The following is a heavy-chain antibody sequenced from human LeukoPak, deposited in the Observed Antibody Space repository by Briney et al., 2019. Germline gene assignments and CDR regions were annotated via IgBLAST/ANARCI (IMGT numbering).Heavy chain of an antibody. V-gene: IGHV1-2*02. CDR3: ARDHRTAVILYYFDY. D-gene: IGHD4-17*01. Sequence: VASVKVSCKASGYTFTGYYIHWVRQAPGQGLEWMGWINPNSGGTNYAQKFQGRVTMTRDTSISTAYMELSRLTSDDTAVYYCARDHRTAVILYYFDYWGQGTLVTVSS. J-gene: IGHJ4*02. CDR1: GYTFTGYY. CDR2: INPNSGGT.